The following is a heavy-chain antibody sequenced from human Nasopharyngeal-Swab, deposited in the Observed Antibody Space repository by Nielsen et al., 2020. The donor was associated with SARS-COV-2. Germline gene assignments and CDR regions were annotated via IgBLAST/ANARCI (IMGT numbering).Heavy chain of an antibody. CDR3: AKSLRSATGHCYYYYMDV. Sequence: GESLKISCAASGFTFSSYAMSWVRQAPGKGLEWVSAISGSGGSTYYADSVKGRFTISRDNSKNTLYLQMNSLRAEDTAVYYCAKSLRSATGHCYYYYMDVWGKGTTVTVSS. J-gene: IGHJ6*03. CDR2: ISGSGGST. V-gene: IGHV3-23*01. D-gene: IGHD1-14*01. CDR1: GFTFSSYA.